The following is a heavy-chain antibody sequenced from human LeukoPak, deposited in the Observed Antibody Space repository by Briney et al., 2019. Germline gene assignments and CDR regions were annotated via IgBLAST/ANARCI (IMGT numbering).Heavy chain of an antibody. Sequence: GGSLRLSCAASGFTFSSYGMHWVRQAPGKGLEWVAVISYDGSNKYYADSVKGRFTISRDNSKNTLYLQMNSLRAEDTAVYYCENRYSYGDFDYWGQGTLVTVSS. V-gene: IGHV3-30*18. CDR3: ENRYSYGDFDY. CDR1: GFTFSSYG. D-gene: IGHD5-18*01. J-gene: IGHJ4*02. CDR2: ISYDGSNK.